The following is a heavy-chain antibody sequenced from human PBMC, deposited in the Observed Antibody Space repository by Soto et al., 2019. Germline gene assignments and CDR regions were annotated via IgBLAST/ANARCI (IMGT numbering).Heavy chain of an antibody. CDR2: ISYDGSNK. D-gene: IGHD5-12*01. CDR3: AREGGGVATTNYYYGMDV. CDR1: GFTFSSYA. Sequence: GGSLRLSCAASGFTFSSYAMHWVRQAPGKGLEWVAVISYDGSNKYYADSVKGRFTISRDNSKNTLYLQMNSLRAEDTAVYYCAREGGGVATTNYYYGMDVWGQGTTVTVSS. V-gene: IGHV3-30-3*01. J-gene: IGHJ6*02.